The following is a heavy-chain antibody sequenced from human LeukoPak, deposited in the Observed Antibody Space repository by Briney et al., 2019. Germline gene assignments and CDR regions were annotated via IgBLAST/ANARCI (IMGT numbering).Heavy chain of an antibody. CDR2: IYYSRSI. V-gene: IGHV4-30-4*01. D-gene: IGHD3-10*01. CDR3: ARDKNRGGSGSYYLGSGTYGMDV. Sequence: PSETLSLTCTVSGGSISSGDYCWSWLRQPPGKGREWIGYIYYSRSIYYNPSLKSRVTISVDTSKNQFSLKLSSVTAADTAVYYCARDKNRGGSGSYYLGSGTYGMDVWGQGTTVTVSS. CDR1: GGSISSGDYC. J-gene: IGHJ6*02.